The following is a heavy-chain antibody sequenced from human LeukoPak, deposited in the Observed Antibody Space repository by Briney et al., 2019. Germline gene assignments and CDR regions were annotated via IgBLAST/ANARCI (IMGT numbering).Heavy chain of an antibody. CDR1: GFTSSSYS. D-gene: IGHD6-19*01. CDR2: ISSSSSYI. CDR3: AAGSGWYDDAFDI. Sequence: GGSLRLSCAASGFTSSSYSMNWVRQAPGKGLEWVSSISSSSSYIYYADSVKGRFTISRDNAKNSLYLQMNSLRAEDTAVYYCAAGSGWYDDAFDIWGQGTMVTVSS. V-gene: IGHV3-21*01. J-gene: IGHJ3*02.